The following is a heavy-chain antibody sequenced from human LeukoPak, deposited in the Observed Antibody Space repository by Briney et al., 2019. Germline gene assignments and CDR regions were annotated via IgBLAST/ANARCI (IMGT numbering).Heavy chain of an antibody. J-gene: IGHJ4*02. CDR1: GGSISSGGYY. Sequence: SQTLSLTCTVSGGSISSGGYYWSWIRQHPGKGLEWIGYIYYSGSTYYNPSLKSRVTISVDMSKNQFSLKLSSVTAADTAVYYCARVRPNYYDSSGYEDYWGQGTLVTVSS. D-gene: IGHD3-22*01. V-gene: IGHV4-31*03. CDR3: ARVRPNYYDSSGYEDY. CDR2: IYYSGST.